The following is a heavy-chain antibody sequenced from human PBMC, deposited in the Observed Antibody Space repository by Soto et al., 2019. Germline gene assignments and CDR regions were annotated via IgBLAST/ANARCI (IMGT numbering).Heavy chain of an antibody. J-gene: IGHJ4*02. Sequence: EVQLVESGGGLVKPGGSLRLSGEASGFTLIALNIYWFGQPPGKGLGWASSIGTSDSSIYYADSVRGGFTISKDNAKNSVYLQMDSLRAEDTAIYHCARELSTMIRAYNWGQGTLVTVSS. CDR1: GFTLIALN. CDR3: ARELSTMIRAYN. CDR2: IGTSDSSI. V-gene: IGHV3-21*02. D-gene: IGHD3-10*01.